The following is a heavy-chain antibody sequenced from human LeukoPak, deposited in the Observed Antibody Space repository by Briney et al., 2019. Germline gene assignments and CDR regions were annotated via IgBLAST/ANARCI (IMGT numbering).Heavy chain of an antibody. CDR2: ISGSGGST. Sequence: GGSLSLSCAASGFTFSSYAMSWVRQAPGKGLEWVSAISGSGGSTYYADSVKGRFTISRDNSKNTLYLQMNSLRAEDTAVYYCATSPPYDFWSGYLIRWGQGTLVTVSS. D-gene: IGHD3-3*01. CDR1: GFTFSSYA. J-gene: IGHJ4*02. CDR3: ATSPPYDFWSGYLIR. V-gene: IGHV3-23*01.